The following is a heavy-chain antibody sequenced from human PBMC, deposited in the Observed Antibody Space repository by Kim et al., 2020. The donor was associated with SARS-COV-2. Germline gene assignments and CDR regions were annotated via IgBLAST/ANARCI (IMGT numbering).Heavy chain of an antibody. CDR3: ARGMFRDGFDV. CDR1: GLSGSSYW. CDR2: INADGGTT. J-gene: IGHJ6*01. Sequence: GGCLRLSCAASGLSGSSYWKNWVRQAPCKVLDLVSGINADGGTTQYADSVKGLLTMSRDNAENTLYLHMNSLRAEDTAVYYSARGMFRDGFDVWGQGNTLTASS. D-gene: IGHD3-10*02. V-gene: IGHV3-74*01.